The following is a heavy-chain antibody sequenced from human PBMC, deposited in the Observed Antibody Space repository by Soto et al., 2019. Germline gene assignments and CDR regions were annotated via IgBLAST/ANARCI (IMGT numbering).Heavy chain of an antibody. J-gene: IGHJ4*02. D-gene: IGHD4-17*01. V-gene: IGHV3-23*01. CDR2: ISGSGGST. Sequence: VGSLRLSCASSGFTFSSYAMSCVRQSPGKGLEWVSAISGSGGSTYYADSVKGRFTISRDNSKNKLHLQMNSLRAEDTAVYYCAKGKRVPGALGDYWARGPLATVS. CDR1: GFTFSSYA. CDR3: AKGKRVPGALGDY.